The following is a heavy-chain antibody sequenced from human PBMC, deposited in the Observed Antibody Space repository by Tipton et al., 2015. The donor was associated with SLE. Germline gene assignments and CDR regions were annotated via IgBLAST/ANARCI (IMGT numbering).Heavy chain of an antibody. CDR2: IYDSGNT. Sequence: TLSLTCTVSGGSISSSYWTWIRQPPGKGLEWIGYIYDSGNTNYNPSLRSRVTISVDTSNYQVSLNLSSVTAADTAVYYCARGRHIVVVIPGGRDYGLDVWGQGTTVTVSS. D-gene: IGHD2-21*01. CDR3: ARGRHIVVVIPGGRDYGLDV. V-gene: IGHV4-59*08. J-gene: IGHJ6*02. CDR1: GGSISSSY.